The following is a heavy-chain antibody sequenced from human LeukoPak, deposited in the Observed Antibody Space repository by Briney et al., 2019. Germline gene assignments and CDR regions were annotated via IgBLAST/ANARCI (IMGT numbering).Heavy chain of an antibody. J-gene: IGHJ4*02. D-gene: IGHD4-17*01. Sequence: GASVKVSCKASGYTFTTYGIIWVRQAPGQGLEWMGWISPYKGNTNYAQKVQGRVTMTTDTSTSTVYMELRSLRSDDTAVYYCATEGGWGPTDYGDNVYWGQGTLVTVSS. V-gene: IGHV1-18*01. CDR1: GYTFTTYG. CDR3: ATEGGWGPTDYGDNVY. CDR2: ISPYKGNT.